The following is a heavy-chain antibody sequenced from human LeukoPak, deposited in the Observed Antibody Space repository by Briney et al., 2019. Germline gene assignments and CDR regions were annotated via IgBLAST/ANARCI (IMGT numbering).Heavy chain of an antibody. D-gene: IGHD4/OR15-4a*01. J-gene: IGHJ4*02. CDR3: ARRAGAYSHPYDY. CDR1: GFTFSSHG. Sequence: GGSLRLSCAASGFTFSSHGMNWVRQAPGKGLEWVSGIIPSGHTTYYADSVRGRFTISRDNSRNTLYLQMNSLRAEDTAVYYCARRAGAYSHPYDYWGQGTLVTVSS. V-gene: IGHV3-23*01. CDR2: IIPSGHTT.